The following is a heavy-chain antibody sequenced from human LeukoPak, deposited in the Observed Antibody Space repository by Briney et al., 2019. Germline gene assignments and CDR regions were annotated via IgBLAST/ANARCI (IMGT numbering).Heavy chain of an antibody. CDR2: IKSKTYGGKA. CDR3: TTATSY. V-gene: IGHV3-15*01. J-gene: IGHJ4*02. Sequence: AGSLRLSCAASGFTFSNAWMSWVRQAPGKGLEWVGRIKSKTYGGKADYPAPVKGSFTISRDDSENTVYLQMNSLKTEDTAVYYCTTATSYWGQGSLVTVPS. CDR1: GFTFSNAW.